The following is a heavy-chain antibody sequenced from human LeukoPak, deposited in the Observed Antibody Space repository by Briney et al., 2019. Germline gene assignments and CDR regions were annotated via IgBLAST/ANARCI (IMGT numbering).Heavy chain of an antibody. CDR2: IIPILGIA. V-gene: IGHV1-69*04. Sequence: SVKVSCRASGGTFSSYAISWVRQAPGQGLEWMGRIIPILGIANYAQKFQGRVTITADKSTSTAYMELSSLRSEDTAVYYCARDYGDLVGDYYYYYGMDVWGQGTTVTVSS. CDR3: ARDYGDLVGDYYYYYGMDV. D-gene: IGHD4-17*01. J-gene: IGHJ6*02. CDR1: GGTFSSYA.